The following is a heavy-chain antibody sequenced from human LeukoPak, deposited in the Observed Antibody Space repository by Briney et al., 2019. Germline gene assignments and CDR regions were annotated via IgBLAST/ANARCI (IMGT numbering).Heavy chain of an antibody. CDR3: TTGAMIVS. Sequence: GGSLRLSCAASGFTFSSYAMHWVRQAPGKGLEWVAVISYDGSNKYYADSVKGRFTISRDNSKNTLYLQMNSLRAEDTAVYYCTTGAMIVSWGQGTLVTVSS. CDR1: GFTFSSYA. D-gene: IGHD3-22*01. J-gene: IGHJ5*02. CDR2: ISYDGSNK. V-gene: IGHV3-30*04.